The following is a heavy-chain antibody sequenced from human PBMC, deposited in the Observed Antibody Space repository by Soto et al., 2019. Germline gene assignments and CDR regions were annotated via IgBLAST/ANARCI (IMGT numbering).Heavy chain of an antibody. V-gene: IGHV3-48*02. CDR2: ISATSSTI. CDR1: GFSFSSYG. J-gene: IGHJ3*02. D-gene: IGHD3-22*01. Sequence: GGSLRLSCAASGFSFSSYGMNWVRQAPWKGLERVSYISATSSTIYYADSVKGRFTISRDNVKNSLYLQMNSPRDEDTAVYYCARVYYDTSGYYYPDAFDIWGQGTMVTVSS. CDR3: ARVYYDTSGYYYPDAFDI.